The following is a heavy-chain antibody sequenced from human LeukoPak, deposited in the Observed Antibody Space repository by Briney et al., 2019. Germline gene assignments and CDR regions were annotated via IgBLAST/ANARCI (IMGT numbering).Heavy chain of an antibody. Sequence: SGPTLSHPTPTLTLTCTFSGFSRGTSGVGVGWIRQPPVKALEWLALIYSHDDKRYSPSLKSRLTLTQAPSKTQVAPTLTNMDPVDTATYYCARVSSRCSGGSCYPPAFDYWGQGTLVTVSS. CDR2: IYSHDDK. D-gene: IGHD2-15*01. V-gene: IGHV2-5*01. CDR1: GFSRGTSGVG. CDR3: ARVSSRCSGGSCYPPAFDY. J-gene: IGHJ4*02.